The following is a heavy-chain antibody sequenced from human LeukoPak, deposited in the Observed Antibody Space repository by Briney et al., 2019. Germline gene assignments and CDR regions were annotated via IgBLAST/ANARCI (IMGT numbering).Heavy chain of an antibody. CDR3: ARGRTTYYDFWSGRYYYMDV. V-gene: IGHV4-4*07. J-gene: IGHJ6*03. Sequence: SETLSLTCTVSGGSISNYYWSWIRQTAGKGLEWIGRINTSGSTNYNPSLKSRVTMSADTSKNQFSLQLSSVTAADTAVYYCARGRTTYYDFWSGRYYYMDVWGKGTTVTVSS. CDR2: INTSGST. CDR1: GGSISNYY. D-gene: IGHD3-3*01.